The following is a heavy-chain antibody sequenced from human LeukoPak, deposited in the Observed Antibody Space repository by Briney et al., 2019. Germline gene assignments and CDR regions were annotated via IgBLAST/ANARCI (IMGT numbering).Heavy chain of an antibody. D-gene: IGHD2-2*01. CDR3: AREWADIVVVPASWFDP. CDR1: GGSISSGSYY. V-gene: IGHV4-61*02. J-gene: IGHJ5*02. Sequence: SETLSLTCTVSGGSISSGSYYWSWIRQPAGKGLEWIGRIYTSGSTNYNPSLKSRVTISVDTSKNQFSLKLSSVTAADTAVYYCAREWADIVVVPASWFDPWGQGTLVTVSS. CDR2: IYTSGST.